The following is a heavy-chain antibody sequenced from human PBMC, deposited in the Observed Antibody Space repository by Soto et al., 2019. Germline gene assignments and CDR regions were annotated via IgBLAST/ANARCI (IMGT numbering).Heavy chain of an antibody. CDR2: ISAYNGIT. V-gene: IGHV1-18*01. D-gene: IGHD3-22*01. J-gene: IGHJ4*02. CDR3: ARDGDSSGYSVNFDS. Sequence: ASVKVSCKASGYTFTNYAITWVRQAPGQGLEWMGWISAYNGITNYAQKFQGRLTMTTDTSTSTAYMELRSLRSDDTAVYCCARDGDSSGYSVNFDSWGQGTLVTVSS. CDR1: GYTFTNYA.